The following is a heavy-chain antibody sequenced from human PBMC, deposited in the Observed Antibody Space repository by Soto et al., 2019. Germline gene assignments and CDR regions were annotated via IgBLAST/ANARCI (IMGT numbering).Heavy chain of an antibody. D-gene: IGHD2-15*01. Sequence: QVQLVESGGGLVKPGGSLRLSCAASGFTFSDYYMSWIRHAPGKGLEWVSYISSSGSTIYYADSVKGRFTISRDNDKNALYLQMNSLRAEDTAVYYCAREPSGYCSGGSCYPDAFDIWGQGTMVTVSS. CDR3: AREPSGYCSGGSCYPDAFDI. J-gene: IGHJ3*02. V-gene: IGHV3-11*01. CDR2: ISSSGSTI. CDR1: GFTFSDYY.